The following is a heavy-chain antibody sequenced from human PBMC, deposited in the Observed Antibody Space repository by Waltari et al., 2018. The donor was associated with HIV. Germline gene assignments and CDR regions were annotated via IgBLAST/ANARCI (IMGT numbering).Heavy chain of an antibody. CDR2: IYYSGST. CDR1: GGSISSGDYY. Sequence: QVQLQESGPGLVKPSQTLSLTCTVSGGSISSGDYYWSWIRQPPGKGLEWIGNIYYSGSTYYNPSLKSRVTISVDTSKNQFSLKLSSVSAADTAVYYCARAGSVFGTSPYGMDVWGQGTTVTVSS. J-gene: IGHJ6*02. CDR3: ARAGSVFGTSPYGMDV. V-gene: IGHV4-30-4*01. D-gene: IGHD2-2*01.